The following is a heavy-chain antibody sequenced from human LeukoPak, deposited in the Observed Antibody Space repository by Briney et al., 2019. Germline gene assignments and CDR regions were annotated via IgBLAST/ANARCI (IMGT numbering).Heavy chain of an antibody. CDR3: AKGNILTGYNDPYYFDY. CDR1: GFTFNTYV. Sequence: PGGSLRLSCAASGFTFNTYVMSWVRQAPGKGLEWVSGISAGGDITYYSDSVKGRFAISRDISKSTLYLQLSSLRAEDTAIYYCAKGNILTGYNDPYYFDYWGQGTLVTVSS. J-gene: IGHJ4*02. V-gene: IGHV3-23*01. D-gene: IGHD3-9*01. CDR2: ISAGGDIT.